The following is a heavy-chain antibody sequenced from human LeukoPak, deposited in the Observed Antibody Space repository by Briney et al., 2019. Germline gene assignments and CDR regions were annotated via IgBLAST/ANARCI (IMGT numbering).Heavy chain of an antibody. CDR1: RFTFSGSA. CDR3: TRHLVNYYYYYMDV. CDR2: IRSKANSYAT. V-gene: IGHV3-73*01. D-gene: IGHD3-16*01. Sequence: GGSLRLSCAASRFTFSGSAMHWVRQASGKGLEWVGRIRSKANSYATAYAASVKGRFTISRDDSKNTAYPQMNSLKTEDTAVYYCTRHLVNYYYYYMDVWGKGTTVTVSS. J-gene: IGHJ6*03.